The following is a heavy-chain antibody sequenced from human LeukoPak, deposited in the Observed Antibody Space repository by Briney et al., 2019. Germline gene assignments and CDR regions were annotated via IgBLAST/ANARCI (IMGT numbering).Heavy chain of an antibody. CDR2: ISAYNGNT. D-gene: IGHD3-10*01. Sequence: ASVKVSCTASVYTFTSYGISWVRQAPGQGLEWMGWISAYNGNTNYAQKLQGRVTMTTDTSTSTAYMELRSLRSDDRAVYYCARLSDKYYHGSGSVVHPNDYWGQGTLVTVSS. CDR1: VYTFTSYG. V-gene: IGHV1-18*01. J-gene: IGHJ4*02. CDR3: ARLSDKYYHGSGSVVHPNDY.